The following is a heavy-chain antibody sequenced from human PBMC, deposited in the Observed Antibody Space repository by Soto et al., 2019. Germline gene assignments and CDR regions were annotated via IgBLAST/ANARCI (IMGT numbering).Heavy chain of an antibody. V-gene: IGHV3-30*03. CDR2: ISYDGSNK. D-gene: IGHD3-10*01. J-gene: IGHJ6*02. Sequence: QVQLVESGGGVVQPGRSLRLSCAASGFTFSSYGMHWVRQAPGKGLEGVAVISYDGSNKYYADSVKGRFTISRDNSKNTQYLQMNSLRAEETAVYYCARSVGELLFYYYYGLDVWGQGTTVTVSS. CDR3: ARSVGELLFYYYYGLDV. CDR1: GFTFSSYG.